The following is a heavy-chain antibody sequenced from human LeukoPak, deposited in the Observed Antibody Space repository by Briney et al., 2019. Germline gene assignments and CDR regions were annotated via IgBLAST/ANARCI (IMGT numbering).Heavy chain of an antibody. Sequence: VASVKVSCKASGYTFISYYIHWVRQAPGQGLEWVGTINASGGTTGYAQKFQGRVTITRDTSASTAYMELSSLRSEDTAVYYCARDYGRIAAPPRLYFDYWGQGTLVTVSS. V-gene: IGHV1-46*01. CDR1: GYTFISYY. D-gene: IGHD2-15*01. CDR3: ARDYGRIAAPPRLYFDY. J-gene: IGHJ4*02. CDR2: INASGGTT.